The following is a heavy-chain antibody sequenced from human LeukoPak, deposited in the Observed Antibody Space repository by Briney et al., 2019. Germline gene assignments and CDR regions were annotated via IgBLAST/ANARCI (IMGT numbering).Heavy chain of an antibody. V-gene: IGHV3-30-3*01. CDR2: ISYDGSNK. Sequence: PGGSLRLSCAASGFTFSSHSMNWVRQAPGKGLEWVAVISYDGSNKYYADSVKGRFTISRDNSKNTLYLQMNSLRAEDTAVYYCARIITMIESDAFDIWGQGTMVTVSS. CDR3: ARIITMIESDAFDI. J-gene: IGHJ3*02. D-gene: IGHD3-22*01. CDR1: GFTFSSHS.